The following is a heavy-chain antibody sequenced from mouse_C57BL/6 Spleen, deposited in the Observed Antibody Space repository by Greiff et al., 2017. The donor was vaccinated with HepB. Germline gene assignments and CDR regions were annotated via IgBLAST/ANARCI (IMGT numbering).Heavy chain of an antibody. V-gene: IGHV1-82*01. D-gene: IGHD4-1*01. CDR1: GYAFSSSW. Sequence: QVHVKQSGPELVKPGASVKISCKASGYAFSSSWMNWVKQRPGKGLGWIGRIYPGDGDTNYNGKFKGKATLTADKSSSTAYMQLSSLTSEDSAVYFCARGDWDGFAYWGQGTLVTVSA. CDR3: ARGDWDGFAY. CDR2: IYPGDGDT. J-gene: IGHJ3*01.